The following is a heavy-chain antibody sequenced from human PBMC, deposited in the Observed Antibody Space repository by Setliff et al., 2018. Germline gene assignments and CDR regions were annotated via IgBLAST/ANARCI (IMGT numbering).Heavy chain of an antibody. V-gene: IGHV1-69*13. CDR2: IIPIFGST. CDR1: GGTFSSYA. J-gene: IGHJ4*02. Sequence: SVKVSCKASGGTFSSYAISWVRQAPGQGLEWMGGIIPIFGSTNYAQKFQDRVTITADESTSTAYMELSSLRFEDTAVYYCATTPQNSGSYEVTFDYWGQGTLVTVSS. CDR3: ATTPQNSGSYEVTFDY. D-gene: IGHD1-26*01.